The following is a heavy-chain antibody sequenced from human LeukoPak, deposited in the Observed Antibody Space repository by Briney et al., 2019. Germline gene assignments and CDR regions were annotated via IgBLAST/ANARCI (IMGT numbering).Heavy chain of an antibody. J-gene: IGHJ4*02. CDR1: GFTFSSYA. CDR3: AKDSSGWYGGFVDY. Sequence: GGSLRLSCAASGFTFSSYAMSWVRQAPEKGLEWVSHMSGSGDGTYYADSVKGRFTISRDNSKNTLYLQMNSLRAEDTAVYYCAKDSSGWYGGFVDYWGQGTLVTVSS. CDR2: MSGSGDGT. V-gene: IGHV3-23*01. D-gene: IGHD6-19*01.